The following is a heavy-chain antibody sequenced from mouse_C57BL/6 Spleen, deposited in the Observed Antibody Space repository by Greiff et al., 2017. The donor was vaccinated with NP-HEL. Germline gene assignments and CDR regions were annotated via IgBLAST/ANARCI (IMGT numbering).Heavy chain of an antibody. V-gene: IGHV1-80*01. D-gene: IGHD1-1*01. CDR1: GYAFSSYW. Sequence: VQLQQSGAELVKPGASVKISCKASGYAFSSYWMNWVKQRPGKGLEWIGQIYPGDGDTNYNGKFKGKATLTADKSSSTAYMQLSSLTSEDSAVYFCARGEITTVVAKTGWYFDVWGTGTTVTVSS. J-gene: IGHJ1*03. CDR2: IYPGDGDT. CDR3: ARGEITTVVAKTGWYFDV.